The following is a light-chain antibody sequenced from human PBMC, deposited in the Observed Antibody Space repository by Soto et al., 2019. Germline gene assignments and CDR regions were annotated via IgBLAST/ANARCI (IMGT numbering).Light chain of an antibody. J-gene: IGLJ2*01. CDR2: DVS. CDR3: SSYTGSSTYVV. Sequence: QAVVTQEPSLTVSPGGTVTLTCGSSTGASSDVGGYNYVSWYQQHPGKAPKLMIYDVSNRPSGVSNRFSGSKSGNTASLTISGLQAEDEADYYCSSYTGSSTYVVFGGGTKVTVL. CDR1: SSDVGGYNY. V-gene: IGLV2-14*01.